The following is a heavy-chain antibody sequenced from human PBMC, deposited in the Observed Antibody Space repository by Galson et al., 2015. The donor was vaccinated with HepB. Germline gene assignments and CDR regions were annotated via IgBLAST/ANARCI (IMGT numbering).Heavy chain of an antibody. CDR2: ISTNAGSV. D-gene: IGHD6-13*01. CDR1: GFTFGTYP. J-gene: IGHJ4*02. Sequence: SLRLSCAASGFTFGTYPMSWVRQAPGEGLDWVSSISTNAGSVYYADSVKGRFAISRDNSKNTLYLQMNSLRAEDTALYYCAKVAAAAGLDYWGQGTLVTVSS. CDR3: AKVAAAAGLDY. V-gene: IGHV3-23*01.